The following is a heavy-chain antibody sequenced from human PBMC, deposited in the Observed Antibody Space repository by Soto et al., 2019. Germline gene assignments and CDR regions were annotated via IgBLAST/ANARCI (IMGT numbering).Heavy chain of an antibody. D-gene: IGHD3-16*02. V-gene: IGHV3-7*03. CDR2: IKQDESDK. Sequence: GGSLRLSCAVSGFRFRDYWMSWVRQAPGKGLEWVANIKQDESDKYYVDSVKGRFTIPRDNAKNALYLQMNSLRVEDTAVYYCAAYCYTMTCTHFHGYSWGQGTRVTVSS. J-gene: IGHJ5*02. CDR3: AAYCYTMTCTHFHGYS. CDR1: GFRFRDYW.